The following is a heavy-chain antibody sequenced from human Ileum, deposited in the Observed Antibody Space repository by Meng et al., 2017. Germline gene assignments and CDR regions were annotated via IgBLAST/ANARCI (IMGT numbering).Heavy chain of an antibody. V-gene: IGHV1-18*01. CDR2: ISAYNGNT. J-gene: IGHJ6*02. CDR1: GYTFTSSG. Sequence: ASVKVSCKASGYTFTSSGISWVRQAPGQGLEWMGWISAYNGNTNYAQKLQGRVTMTTDTSTSTAYMELRSLRSDDTAVYYCARDGHYYGSVSYKYYYYGMDVWGQGTTVTVSS. D-gene: IGHD3-10*01. CDR3: ARDGHYYGSVSYKYYYYGMDV.